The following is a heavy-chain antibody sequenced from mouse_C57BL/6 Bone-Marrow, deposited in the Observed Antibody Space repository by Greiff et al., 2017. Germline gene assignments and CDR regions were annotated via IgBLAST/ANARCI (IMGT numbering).Heavy chain of an antibody. CDR1: GYTFTSYW. J-gene: IGHJ2*01. CDR2: IDPSDSYT. V-gene: IGHV1-69*01. D-gene: IGHD1-1*01. Sequence: QVQLQQPGAELVMPGASVKLSCKASGYTFTSYWMHWVKQRPGQGLEWIGEIDPSDSYTNSNQKFKGKSTLTVDKSSSTAYMQLSSLTSEDSAVYYCASPHYYGSSYVGYWGQGTTLTVSS. CDR3: ASPHYYGSSYVGY.